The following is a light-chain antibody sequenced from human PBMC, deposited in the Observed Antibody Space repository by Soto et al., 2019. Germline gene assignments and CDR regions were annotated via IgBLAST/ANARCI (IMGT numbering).Light chain of an antibody. Sequence: EIVMTQSPATLSVSPGERVTLSCRASQSVSNYLAWYRQKPGQAPRLLIYDASTRATGIPVRFSGSGSGTEFTLTISSLQSEDFGVYYCQQNKDWPGTFGQGTKVDTK. J-gene: IGKJ1*01. CDR2: DAS. CDR3: QQNKDWPGT. V-gene: IGKV3-15*01. CDR1: QSVSNY.